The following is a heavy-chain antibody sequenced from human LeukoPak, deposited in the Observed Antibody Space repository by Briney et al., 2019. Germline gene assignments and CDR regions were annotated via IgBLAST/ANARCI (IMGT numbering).Heavy chain of an antibody. CDR1: GFTFSDYN. V-gene: IGHV3-21*06. J-gene: IGHJ5*02. CDR3: ARVSSAVSIAILS. D-gene: IGHD3-3*01. Sequence: GGSLRLSCAASGFTFSDYNITWVRQAPGKGLEWVSVISTSSTYIYYADSVKGRFTISRDNAKNSLYLQMNSLRAEDTAVYYCARVSSAVSIAILSWGQGTLVTVST. CDR2: ISTSSTYI.